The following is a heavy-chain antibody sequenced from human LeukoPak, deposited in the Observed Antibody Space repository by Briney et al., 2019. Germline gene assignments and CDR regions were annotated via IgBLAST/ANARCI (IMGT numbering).Heavy chain of an antibody. CDR2: ISGSGGST. J-gene: IGHJ4*02. CDR1: GFTFSDYY. CDR3: ATRGFPHY. Sequence: GGSLRLSCAASGFTFSDYYMNWIRQAPGKGLEWVSTISGSGGSTYYADSVKGRFTVSRDNSKNTLYLNMNSLRAEDTAVYYCATRGFPHYWGQGTLVTVSS. V-gene: IGHV3-23*01.